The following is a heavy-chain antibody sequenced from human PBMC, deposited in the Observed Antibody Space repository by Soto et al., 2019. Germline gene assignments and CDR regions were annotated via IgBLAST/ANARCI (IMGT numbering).Heavy chain of an antibody. J-gene: IGHJ6*02. Sequence: VGSLRLSCAASGFTFSSYSMNWVRQAPGKGLEWVSYISSSSSTIYYADSVKGRFTISRDNAKNSLYLQMNSLRDEDTAVYYCAREGRFGDYYYYGMDVWGQGTTVTVSS. V-gene: IGHV3-48*02. CDR1: GFTFSSYS. D-gene: IGHD3-16*01. CDR2: ISSSSSTI. CDR3: AREGRFGDYYYYGMDV.